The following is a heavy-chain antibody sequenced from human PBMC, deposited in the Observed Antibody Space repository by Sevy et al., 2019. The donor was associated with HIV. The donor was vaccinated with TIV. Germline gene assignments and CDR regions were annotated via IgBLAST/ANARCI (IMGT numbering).Heavy chain of an antibody. Sequence: GGCLRLSCAASGFTFSDHYMTWVRQAPGKGLQCVAKIKPDGTEKFYVDSMRGRFTVSRDNAKNSLYLQMNSLRLDDTAVYYCTREFWWRFDLWGRGTLVTVSS. CDR2: IKPDGTEK. V-gene: IGHV3-7*03. CDR1: GFTFSDHY. CDR3: TREFWWRFDL. J-gene: IGHJ2*01. D-gene: IGHD2-21*01.